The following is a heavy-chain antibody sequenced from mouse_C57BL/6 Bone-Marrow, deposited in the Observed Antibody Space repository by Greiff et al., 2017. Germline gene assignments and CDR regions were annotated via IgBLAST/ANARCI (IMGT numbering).Heavy chain of an antibody. CDR1: GYTFTDYE. Sequence: VKLVESGAELVRPGASVTLSCKASGYTFTDYEMHWVKQTPVHGLEWIGAIDPETGGTAYNQKFKGKAILTADKSSSTAYMGLRSLTSEDSAVYYCTIWFFLDYWGQGTTLTVSS. D-gene: IGHD2-2*01. CDR2: IDPETGGT. J-gene: IGHJ2*01. V-gene: IGHV1-15*01. CDR3: TIWFFLDY.